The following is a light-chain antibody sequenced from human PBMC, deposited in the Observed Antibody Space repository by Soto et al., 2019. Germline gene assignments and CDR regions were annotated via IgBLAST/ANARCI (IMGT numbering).Light chain of an antibody. Sequence: DIVMTQSPDSLAVPLGERATINCKSSQSVLYSSNNKNYLAWYQQKPGQPPKLLIYWASTRESGVPDRFSGSGSGTDFTLTISTLQAEDGAFYYCQQYYCTPRTFGQVTKVEIK. CDR3: QQYYCTPRT. V-gene: IGKV4-1*01. CDR1: QSVLYSSNNKNY. CDR2: WAS. J-gene: IGKJ1*01.